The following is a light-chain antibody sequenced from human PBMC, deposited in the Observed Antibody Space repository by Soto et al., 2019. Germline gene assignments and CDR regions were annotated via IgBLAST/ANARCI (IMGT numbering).Light chain of an antibody. CDR2: GAS. V-gene: IGKV3-15*01. CDR1: QSVSSN. Sequence: EIVMTQSPGTLSVYTGERATLSCRASQSVSSNLAWYQQKPGQAPRLLIYGASTRATGIPARFSGSGSGTEFTLTISSLQSEDFAVYYCQQYNDWPRTFGQGAKVDI. J-gene: IGKJ1*01. CDR3: QQYNDWPRT.